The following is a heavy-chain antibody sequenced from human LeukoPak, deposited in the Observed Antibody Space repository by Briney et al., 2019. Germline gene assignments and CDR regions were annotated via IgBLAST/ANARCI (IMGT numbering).Heavy chain of an antibody. D-gene: IGHD1-1*01. J-gene: IGHJ6*02. V-gene: IGHV1-69*13. Sequence: ASVKVSCKASGDSIRLNAISWVRQVPGQGLEWIGGIVPIFGTGNYARKFQGRVTITADESTRTVYMELSSLRTEDTAVYYCARDDALGERTGAWGYYYYLGVWGQGTTVTIFS. CDR2: IVPIFGTG. CDR3: ARDDALGERTGAWGYYYYLGV. CDR1: GDSIRLNA.